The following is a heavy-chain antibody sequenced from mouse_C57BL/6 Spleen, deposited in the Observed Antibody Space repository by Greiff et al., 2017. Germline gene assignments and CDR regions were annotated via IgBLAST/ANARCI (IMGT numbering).Heavy chain of an antibody. CDR2: IYPGDGDT. CDR1: GYAFSSSW. D-gene: IGHD2-4*01. J-gene: IGHJ4*01. Sequence: QVQLQQSGPELVKPGASVKISCKASGYAFSSSWMNWVKQRPGKGLEWIGRIYPGDGDTNYTGKFKGKATLTADKSSNTAYLQLSSPTSEDSAGYFCGRGGALYYDYSALYYYAIGYGGQGTSVTVSA. CDR3: GRGGALYYDYSALYYYAIGY. V-gene: IGHV1-82*01.